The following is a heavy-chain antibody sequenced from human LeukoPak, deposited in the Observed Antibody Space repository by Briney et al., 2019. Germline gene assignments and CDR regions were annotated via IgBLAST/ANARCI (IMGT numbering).Heavy chain of an antibody. CDR3: ARQSPGPWWKGLAFDI. Sequence: PSETLSLTCAVYGGSFSGYYWSWIRQPPGKGLEWIGEINHSGSTNYNPSLKSRVTISVDTSKNQFSLKLSSVTAADTAVYYCARQSPGPWWKGLAFDIWGQGTMVTVSS. J-gene: IGHJ3*02. V-gene: IGHV4-34*01. CDR2: INHSGST. D-gene: IGHD2-15*01. CDR1: GGSFSGYY.